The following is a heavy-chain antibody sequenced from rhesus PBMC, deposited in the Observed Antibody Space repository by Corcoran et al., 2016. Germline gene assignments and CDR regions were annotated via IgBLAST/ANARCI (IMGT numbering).Heavy chain of an antibody. CDR1: GRSISSSHW. D-gene: IGHD5-30*01. CDR2: TYRNSGST. V-gene: IGHV4S18*01. Sequence: QVQLQESGPGLVKPSETLSLPCAVSGRSISSSHWLSWFRHPPGKGREWIGGTYRNSGSTKLNPSLKRRVTISKDTSKNQFSLKLSSVTAADTAVYYCARGIQWVHFDYWGQGVLVTVSS. CDR3: ARGIQWVHFDY. J-gene: IGHJ4*01.